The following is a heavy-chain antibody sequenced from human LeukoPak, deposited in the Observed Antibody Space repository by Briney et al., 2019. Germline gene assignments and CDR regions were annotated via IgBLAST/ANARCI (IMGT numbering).Heavy chain of an antibody. Sequence: PGRSLRLSCAAFGFTFSSYGMHWVRQAPGKGLEWVAFIRYDGSNKYYADSVKGRFTISRDNSKNTLYLQMNSLRAEDTAVYYCAKDRVGQQLAPNAFDIWGQGTMVTVSS. J-gene: IGHJ3*02. CDR1: GFTFSSYG. CDR3: AKDRVGQQLAPNAFDI. D-gene: IGHD6-13*01. V-gene: IGHV3-30*02. CDR2: IRYDGSNK.